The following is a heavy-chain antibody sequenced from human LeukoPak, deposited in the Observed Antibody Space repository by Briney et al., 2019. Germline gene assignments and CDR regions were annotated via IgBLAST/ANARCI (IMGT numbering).Heavy chain of an antibody. D-gene: IGHD6-6*01. CDR2: MNPNSGNT. CDR1: GYTFTSYD. Sequence: ASVKVSXKASGYTFTSYDINWVRQATGQRLEWMGWMNPNSGNTGYAQKFQGRVTITRNTSISTAYMELSSLRSEDTAVYYCARGQYSSSALDYWGQGTLVTVSS. CDR3: ARGQYSSSALDY. J-gene: IGHJ4*02. V-gene: IGHV1-8*03.